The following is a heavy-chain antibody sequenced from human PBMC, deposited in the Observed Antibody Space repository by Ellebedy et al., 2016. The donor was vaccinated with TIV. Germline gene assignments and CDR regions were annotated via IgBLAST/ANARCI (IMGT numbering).Heavy chain of an antibody. J-gene: IGHJ4*02. D-gene: IGHD2-2*01. CDR3: ARHGWVFSVVPAAMSYYFDY. V-gene: IGHV4-4*07. CDR2: IYTSGST. Sequence: SETLSLXCTVSGGSISSYYWSWIRQPAGKGLEWIGRIYTSGSTNYNPSLKSRVTMSVDTSKNQFSLKLSSVTAADTAVHYCARHGWVFSVVPAAMSYYFDYWGQGTLVTVSS. CDR1: GGSISSYY.